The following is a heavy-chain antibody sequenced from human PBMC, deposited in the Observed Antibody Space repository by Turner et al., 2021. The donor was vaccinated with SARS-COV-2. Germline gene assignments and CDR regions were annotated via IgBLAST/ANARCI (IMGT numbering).Heavy chain of an antibody. D-gene: IGHD3-22*01. Sequence: QLQLVQSGAEVKKPCSTVKLYCKASGGTFSSYAISWVRQAPGQGLESMGGIIPSISRTTDAQKFQGTGTVTAYESTSTAYMEMSSLRSEDTAVYYCASLSHYDSSGYYSDYWGQGNLVTVSS. V-gene: IGHV1-69*01. J-gene: IGHJ4*02. CDR1: GGTFSSYA. CDR3: ASLSHYDSSGYYSDY. CDR2: IIPSISRT.